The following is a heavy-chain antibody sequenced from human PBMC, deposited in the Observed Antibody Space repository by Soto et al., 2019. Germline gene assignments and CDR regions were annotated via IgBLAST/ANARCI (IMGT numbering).Heavy chain of an antibody. Sequence: QLQLQESGPGLVKPSETLSLTCTVSGGSISSSSYYWGWIRQPPGKGLEWIGSIYYSGSTYYNPSRKSRVTISVDTSKNQFSLKLSSVTAADPAVYSCARRDSYPHYRYWGQGTLVTVSS. V-gene: IGHV4-39*01. CDR3: ARRDSYPHYRY. D-gene: IGHD2-21*01. CDR2: IYYSGST. J-gene: IGHJ4*02. CDR1: GGSISSSSYY.